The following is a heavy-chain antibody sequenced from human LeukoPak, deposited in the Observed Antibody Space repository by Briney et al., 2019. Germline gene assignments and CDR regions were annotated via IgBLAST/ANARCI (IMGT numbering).Heavy chain of an antibody. CDR2: IYYSGGT. J-gene: IGHJ4*02. CDR1: GGSISSGGYY. Sequence: SETLSLTCTVSGGSISSGGYYWSWIRQHPGKGLEWIGYIYYSGGTYYNPSLKSRVTISVDTSKNQFSLKLSSVTAADTAVYYCARLYGSGSLDYWGQGTLVTVSS. V-gene: IGHV4-31*03. CDR3: ARLYGSGSLDY. D-gene: IGHD3-10*01.